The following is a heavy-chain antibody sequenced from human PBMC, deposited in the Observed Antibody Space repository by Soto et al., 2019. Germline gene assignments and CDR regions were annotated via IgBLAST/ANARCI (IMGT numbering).Heavy chain of an antibody. Sequence: HPGGSLRLSCAASGFAFSSYAMSWVRQAQGKGLEWVSGISVSGGNTYYGDSAKGRFTISRDNSKNTLYLQMNNLRAEDTAVYYCADGGEWSFNFVYWGQGTQVTVSS. CDR3: ADGGEWSFNFVY. CDR1: GFAFSSYA. V-gene: IGHV3-23*01. J-gene: IGHJ4*02. D-gene: IGHD3-3*01. CDR2: ISVSGGNT.